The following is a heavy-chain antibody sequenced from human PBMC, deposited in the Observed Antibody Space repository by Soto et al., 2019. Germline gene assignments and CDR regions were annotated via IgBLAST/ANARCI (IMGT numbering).Heavy chain of an antibody. CDR3: ARGTSHYYYGSGSYYNLYYFDY. Sequence: QVQPQESGPGLVKPSETLSLTCTVSGGSISSYYWSWIRQPPGKGLEWIGYIYYSGSTNYNPSLKSRVTISVDTSKNQFSLKLSSVTAADTAVYYCARGTSHYYYGSGSYYNLYYFDYWGQGTLVTVSS. D-gene: IGHD3-10*01. J-gene: IGHJ4*02. V-gene: IGHV4-59*01. CDR1: GGSISSYY. CDR2: IYYSGST.